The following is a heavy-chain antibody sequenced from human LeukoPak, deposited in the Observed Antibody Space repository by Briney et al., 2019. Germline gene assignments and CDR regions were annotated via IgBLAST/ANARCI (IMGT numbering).Heavy chain of an antibody. CDR1: GGSFSGYY. V-gene: IGHV4-34*01. J-gene: IGHJ4*02. CDR2: INHSGST. CDR3: ARGARVFRD. Sequence: PSETLSLTCAVYGGSFSGYYWSWIRQPPGKGLEWIGEINHSGSTNYNPSLKSRVTVSVDTSKNQFSLKLSSVTAADTAVYYCARGARVFRDWGQGTLVTVSS.